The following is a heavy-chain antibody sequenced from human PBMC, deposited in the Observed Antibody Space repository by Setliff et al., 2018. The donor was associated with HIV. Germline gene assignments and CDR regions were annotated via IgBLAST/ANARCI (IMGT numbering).Heavy chain of an antibody. CDR2: IIPILGVA. D-gene: IGHD2-15*01. J-gene: IGHJ5*02. CDR1: GNTFSGHY. Sequence: ASVKVSCKASGNTFSGHYLHWVRQAPGQGLEWMGGIIPILGVANYAQKFQGRLTITADKSTNTAYMELSSLKSDDTAVYYCARGPEEGDCSGGSCYGNFDPWGQGTLVTVSS. V-gene: IGHV1-69*10. CDR3: ARGPEEGDCSGGSCYGNFDP.